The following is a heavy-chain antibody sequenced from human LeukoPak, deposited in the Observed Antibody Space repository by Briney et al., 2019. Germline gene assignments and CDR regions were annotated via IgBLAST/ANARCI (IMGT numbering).Heavy chain of an antibody. CDR2: MWYDGSNE. J-gene: IGHJ6*02. V-gene: IGHV3-33*01. D-gene: IGHD3-10*01. Sequence: GGSLRLSCAASGFTFSNYGMHWVRQAPGKGLEWVAVMWYDGSNEYSGDSVKGRFTISRDKSKNTLYLQMSSLRAEDTAVYYCARDPYYGSGRYYYGLDLWGQGTTVTVSS. CDR3: ARDPYYGSGRYYYGLDL. CDR1: GFTFSNYG.